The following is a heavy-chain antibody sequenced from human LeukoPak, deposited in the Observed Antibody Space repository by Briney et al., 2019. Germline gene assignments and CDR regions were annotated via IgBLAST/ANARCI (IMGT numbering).Heavy chain of an antibody. CDR1: GLTFSNTW. CDR3: ARDWYYAFDF. V-gene: IGHV3-15*07. Sequence: GGSLRLSCLASGLTFSNTWMNWVRQAPGKGLEWVARIRSKRDGGTTDYAAPVKGRFTISRDDSKNTVYLQMNSLKAEDTAVYYCARDWYYAFDFWGQGTMVTVSS. D-gene: IGHD2-21*02. CDR2: IRSKRDGGTT. J-gene: IGHJ3*01.